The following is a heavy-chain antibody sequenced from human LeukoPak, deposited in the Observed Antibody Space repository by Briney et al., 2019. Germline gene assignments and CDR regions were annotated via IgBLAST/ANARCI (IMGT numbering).Heavy chain of an antibody. CDR2: INHSGST. D-gene: IGHD3-10*01. Sequence: SETLSLTCAVYGGSFSGYYWSWIRQPPGKGLEWIGEINHSGSTNYNPSLKSRVTISVDTSKNQFSLKLSSVTAADTAVYYCARGYGSGSQAQNWFDPWGQGTLVTVSS. J-gene: IGHJ5*02. CDR3: ARGYGSGSQAQNWFDP. V-gene: IGHV4-34*01. CDR1: GGSFSGYY.